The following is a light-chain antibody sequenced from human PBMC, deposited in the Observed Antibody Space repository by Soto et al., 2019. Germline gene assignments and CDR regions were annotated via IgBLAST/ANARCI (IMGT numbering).Light chain of an antibody. J-gene: IGLJ1*01. CDR2: GNS. CDR3: QSYDSTLSARYV. V-gene: IGLV1-40*01. CDR1: SSNIGANYD. Sequence: QSVQTQPPSVSGAPGQRVTISCTGSSSNIGANYDVHWYQQRPGTAPKLLIFGNSNRPSGVPDRFSGSKSGTSASLAITGLQAEDEGDYYCQSYDSTLSARYVFGTGTKLTVL.